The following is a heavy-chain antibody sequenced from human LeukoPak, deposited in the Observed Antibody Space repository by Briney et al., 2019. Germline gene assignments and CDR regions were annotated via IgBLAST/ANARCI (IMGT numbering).Heavy chain of an antibody. Sequence: SETLSLTCTVSGGSISSYYWSWIRQPPGKGLEWIGNIYYRGSTNYNPSLKSRVTISVDTSKNQFSLKLSSVTAADTAVYYCARVGGSYYYGSGSYDYFDYWGQGTLVTVSS. V-gene: IGHV4-59*01. J-gene: IGHJ4*02. CDR2: IYYRGST. CDR1: GGSISSYY. D-gene: IGHD3-10*01. CDR3: ARVGGSYYYGSGSYDYFDY.